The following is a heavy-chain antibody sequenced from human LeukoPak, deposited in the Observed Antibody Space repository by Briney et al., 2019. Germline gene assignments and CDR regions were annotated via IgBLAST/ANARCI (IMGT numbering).Heavy chain of an antibody. CDR2: IYYSGST. D-gene: IGHD6-13*01. J-gene: IGHJ4*02. CDR3: ARGLMMAVAGRGEFHY. CDR1: GDSISRYY. V-gene: IGHV4-59*01. Sequence: PSETLSLTCTVSGDSISRYYWSWIRQPPRRGLERGGYIYYSGSTNYNPSLKSRVTISVDTSKNQFSLKLSSVTAADTAVYYCARGLMMAVAGRGEFHYWGQGTLVTVSS.